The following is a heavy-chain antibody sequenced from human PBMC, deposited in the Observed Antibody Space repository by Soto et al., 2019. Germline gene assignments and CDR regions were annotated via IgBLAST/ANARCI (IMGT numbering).Heavy chain of an antibody. D-gene: IGHD2-21*01. CDR3: ARGNDWKSSTFDI. Sequence: QVQLQESGPGLVKPSETLSLTCTVAGGSLTDHYWNWFRQSPGRGLQWIGYVYYSGATSYNPSLTSRFTMTVNTSKNQSSLNLLSVPAADTAVYFCARGNDWKSSTFDIWGQGTMVSVSS. J-gene: IGHJ3*02. CDR1: GGSLTDHY. CDR2: VYYSGAT. V-gene: IGHV4-59*11.